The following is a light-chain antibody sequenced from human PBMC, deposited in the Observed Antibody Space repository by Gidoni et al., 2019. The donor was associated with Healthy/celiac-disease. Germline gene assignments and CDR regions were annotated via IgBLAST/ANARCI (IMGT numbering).Light chain of an antibody. CDR3: STYAGSNNGV. CDR2: EVS. J-gene: IGLJ2*01. V-gene: IGLV2-8*01. CDR1: SSDVGGYNY. Sequence: QSSLTQPPSASGSPGQSVTISCTGTSSDVGGYNYVSWYEQHPGKAPNLMINEVSKRPSGVPDRFSGSKSGSTASLTVSGLQAEDGDDYYCSTYAGSNNGVCGGGTKLXVL.